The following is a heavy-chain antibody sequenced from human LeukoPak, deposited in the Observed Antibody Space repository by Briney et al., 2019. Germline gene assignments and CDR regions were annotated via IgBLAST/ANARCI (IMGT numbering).Heavy chain of an antibody. CDR3: AKSQLYCSSTSCYPFDY. J-gene: IGHJ4*02. CDR2: ISGSGGST. D-gene: IGHD2-2*01. V-gene: IGHV3-23*01. Sequence: GGSLRLSCAASGFTFSSYAMSWVRQAPEKGLEWVSAISGSGGSTYYADSVKGRFTISRDNSKNTLYLQMNSLRAEDTAVYYCAKSQLYCSSTSCYPFDYWGQGTLVTVSS. CDR1: GFTFSSYA.